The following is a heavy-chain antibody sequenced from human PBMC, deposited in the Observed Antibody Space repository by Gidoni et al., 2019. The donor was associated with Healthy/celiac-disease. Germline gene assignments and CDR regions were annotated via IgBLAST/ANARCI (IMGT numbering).Heavy chain of an antibody. D-gene: IGHD6-19*01. V-gene: IGHV4-61*01. Sequence: QVQLQEPGPGLVKPSETLSLTCTVSGGPVSSGSYYWSWIRQPPGKGLEWIGYIYYSGSTNYNPSLKSRVTISVDTPKNQFSLKLSSVTAADTAVYYCARDATPNSSGWVRYYYYGMDVWGQGTTVTVSS. J-gene: IGHJ6*02. CDR3: ARDATPNSSGWVRYYYYGMDV. CDR1: GGPVSSGSYY. CDR2: IYYSGST.